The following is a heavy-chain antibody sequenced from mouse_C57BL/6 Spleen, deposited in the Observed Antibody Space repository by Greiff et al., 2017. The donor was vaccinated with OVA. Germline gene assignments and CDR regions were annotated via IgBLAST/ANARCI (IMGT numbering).Heavy chain of an antibody. V-gene: IGHV14-1*01. Sequence: VQLQQSGAELVRPGASVKLSCTASGFNIKDYYMHWVKQRPEQGLEWIGRIDPEDGDTAYAPKFQGKATMTADTSSNTAYLQLSSLTSEDTAVYYCTITTVVDYYAMDYWGQGTSVTVSS. CDR2: IDPEDGDT. CDR1: GFNIKDYY. D-gene: IGHD1-1*01. CDR3: TITTVVDYYAMDY. J-gene: IGHJ4*01.